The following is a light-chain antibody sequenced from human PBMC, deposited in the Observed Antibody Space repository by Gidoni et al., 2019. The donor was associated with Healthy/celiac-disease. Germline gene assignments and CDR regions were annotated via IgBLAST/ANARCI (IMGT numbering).Light chain of an antibody. J-gene: IGKJ1*01. CDR3: QQYNNWPPWT. Sequence: VLTPSPATLSVSPGERATLSCRASQSGSSNLAWYQQKPGQAPRLLIYGSSTRATGIPARCSGSGSGTEFTLTISSLQSEDFAVYYCQQYNNWPPWTFGQGTKVEIK. CDR2: GSS. V-gene: IGKV3-15*01. CDR1: QSGSSN.